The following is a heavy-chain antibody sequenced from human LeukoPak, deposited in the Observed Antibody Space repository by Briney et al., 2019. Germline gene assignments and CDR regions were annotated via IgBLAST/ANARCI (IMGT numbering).Heavy chain of an antibody. CDR3: ARDQGGQLAPFDY. CDR2: ISSSSSYI. Sequence: GGSLRLSCAASGFTFSSYSTNWVRQAPGKGLEWVSSISSSSSYIYYADSVKGRFTISRDNAKNSLYLQMNSLRAEDTAVYYCARDQGGQLAPFDYWGQGTLVTVSS. D-gene: IGHD6-6*01. V-gene: IGHV3-21*01. CDR1: GFTFSSYS. J-gene: IGHJ4*02.